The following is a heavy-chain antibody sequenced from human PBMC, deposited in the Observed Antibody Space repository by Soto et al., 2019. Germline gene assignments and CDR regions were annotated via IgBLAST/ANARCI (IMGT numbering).Heavy chain of an antibody. D-gene: IGHD2-21*02. V-gene: IGHV2-26*01. CDR1: GCSLRNARMG. J-gene: IGHJ5*02. CDR2: ILSNDEK. CDR3: ARIRLETDYWFDP. Sequence: QVTLKESGPVLVKPTETLTLTCTVSGCSLRNARMGVSWIRQPPGKAPEWLAHILSNDEKTYSPSLKSRLNISQDTSKSQVVLTMTDMDPVDTGTYYWARIRLETDYWFDPWCQGILVTVSS.